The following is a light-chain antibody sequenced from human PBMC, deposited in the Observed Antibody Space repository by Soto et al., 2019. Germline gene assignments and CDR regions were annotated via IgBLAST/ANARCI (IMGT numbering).Light chain of an antibody. J-gene: IGLJ1*01. Sequence: QCVLTQPASVSGSPGQSITISCTGTSSDVGSYNLVSWYQQHPGKAPKLMIYEVSKRPSGVSNRFSGSKSGNTASLTISGLQAGDEADYYCCSYAGSRYVFGTGTKVTVL. V-gene: IGLV2-23*02. CDR1: SSDVGSYNL. CDR3: CSYAGSRYV. CDR2: EVS.